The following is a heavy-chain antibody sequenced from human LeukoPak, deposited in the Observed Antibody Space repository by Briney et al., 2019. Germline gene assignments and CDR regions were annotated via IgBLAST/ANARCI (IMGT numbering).Heavy chain of an antibody. D-gene: IGHD3-10*01. Sequence: GGSLRLSCAASGFTFSSFRMNWVRQAPGKGLEWVSCISSSSSIYYADSVKGRFTISRDNAKNSLYLQMNSLRDEDTAVYYCARGSGLEDYWGQGTLVTVSS. CDR2: ISSSSSI. V-gene: IGHV3-48*02. J-gene: IGHJ4*02. CDR3: ARGSGLEDY. CDR1: GFTFSSFR.